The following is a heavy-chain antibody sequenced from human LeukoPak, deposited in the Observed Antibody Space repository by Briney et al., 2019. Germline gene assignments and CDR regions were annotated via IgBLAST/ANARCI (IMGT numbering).Heavy chain of an antibody. CDR3: ARAPIVVVPAKDAFDI. V-gene: IGHV4-34*01. CDR2: INHSGST. Sequence: SETLSLTCAVYGGSFSGYYWSWIRRPPGKGLEWIGEINHSGSTNYNPSLKSRVTISVDTSKNQFSLKLSSVTAADTAVYYCARAPIVVVPAKDAFDIWGQGTMVTVSS. J-gene: IGHJ3*02. CDR1: GGSFSGYY. D-gene: IGHD2-2*01.